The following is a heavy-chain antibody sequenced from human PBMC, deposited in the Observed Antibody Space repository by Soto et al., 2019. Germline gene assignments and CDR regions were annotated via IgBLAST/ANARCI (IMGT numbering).Heavy chain of an antibody. CDR1: GFTFSDYS. CDR2: ISPTSGAI. V-gene: IGHV3-21*01. J-gene: IGHJ4*02. Sequence: EVHLVESGGGLVKSGGSLRVSCTASGFTFSDYSMHWVRQAPGKGLEWVSYISPTSGAIYYADSVKGRFTISRDNAKNSLFLQMNSLRAEDTAVYSCARGSAHIQVQPFDYWGQGTLVTVSS. D-gene: IGHD1-1*01. CDR3: ARGSAHIQVQPFDY.